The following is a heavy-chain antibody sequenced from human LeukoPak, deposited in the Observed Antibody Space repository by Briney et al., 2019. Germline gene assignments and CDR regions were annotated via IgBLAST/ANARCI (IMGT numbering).Heavy chain of an antibody. CDR1: GFSFNGYG. J-gene: IGHJ2*01. Sequence: GGSLKLSCEVSGFSFNGYGLHWVRQASGKGLEWIGRIRSKANYYATAYVESVNGRFIVSRDDSKRSAYLQMSDLKTEDTAVYYCTRSASVDIGGRPDFCYFDLWGRGTLVTVSS. V-gene: IGHV3-73*01. CDR2: IRSKANYYAT. D-gene: IGHD1-26*01. CDR3: TRSASVDIGGRPDFCYFDL.